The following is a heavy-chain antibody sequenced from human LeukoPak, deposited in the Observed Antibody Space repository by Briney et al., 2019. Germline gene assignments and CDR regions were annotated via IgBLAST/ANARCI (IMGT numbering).Heavy chain of an antibody. CDR1: GFSFSNYE. D-gene: IGHD5-12*01. J-gene: IGHJ4*02. CDR2: ISSSGSYM. CDR3: ARAGYSGYVYLFDY. Sequence: PGGSLRLSCAASGFSFSNYEMNWVRQAPGKGLEWVSSISSSGSYMYYADSVKGRFTISRDNAKNSLYLQMNSLRAEDTAVYYCARAGYSGYVYLFDYWGQGALVTVSS. V-gene: IGHV3-21*06.